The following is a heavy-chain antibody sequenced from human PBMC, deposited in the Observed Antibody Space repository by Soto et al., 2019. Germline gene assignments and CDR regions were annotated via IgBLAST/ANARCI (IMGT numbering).Heavy chain of an antibody. CDR2: ISDDGSNK. CDR1: GFTFSSYG. J-gene: IGHJ6*03. Sequence: QVQLVESGGGVVQPGRSLRLSCAASGFTFSSYGMHWVRQAPGKGLEWVAVISDDGSNKYYADSVKGRFTISRDNSKNTLYLQMNSLRAEDTAVYYCARSMYYYYYMDVWGKGTTVTVSS. CDR3: ARSMYYYYYMDV. V-gene: IGHV3-30*03.